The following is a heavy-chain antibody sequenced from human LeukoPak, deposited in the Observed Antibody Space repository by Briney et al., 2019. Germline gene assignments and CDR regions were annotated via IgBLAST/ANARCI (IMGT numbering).Heavy chain of an antibody. Sequence: SVKVSCKASGGTFSSYAISWVRQAPGQGLEWMGRIIPIFGTANYAQKFQGRVTITTDESTSTAYMELSSPRSEDTAVYYCARGRPTNLGGIYWGQGTLVTVSS. D-gene: IGHD7-27*01. CDR3: ARGRPTNLGGIY. V-gene: IGHV1-69*05. J-gene: IGHJ4*02. CDR1: GGTFSSYA. CDR2: IIPIFGTA.